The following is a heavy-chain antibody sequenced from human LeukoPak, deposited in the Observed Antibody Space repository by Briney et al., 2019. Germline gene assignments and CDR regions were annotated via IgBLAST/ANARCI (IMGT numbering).Heavy chain of an antibody. CDR2: INPNTGGT. CDR1: GYTFTGYY. Sequence: ASVKVSCKTSGYTFTGYYMHWVRQAPGQGLEWMGWINPNTGGTNYAQNFQGRVTMTSDTSISTAYMELSSLRSDDTAMYYCARAPMIVVVFPPRLDFWGQGTLVTVSP. CDR3: ARAPMIVVVFPPRLDF. J-gene: IGHJ4*02. D-gene: IGHD3-22*01. V-gene: IGHV1-2*02.